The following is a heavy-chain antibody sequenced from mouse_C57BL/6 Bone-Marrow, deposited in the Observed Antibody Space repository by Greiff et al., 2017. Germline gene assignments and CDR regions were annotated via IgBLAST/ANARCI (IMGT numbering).Heavy chain of an antibody. CDR2: IHPNSGST. J-gene: IGHJ3*01. Sequence: QVQLKQPGAELVKPGASVKLSCKASGYTFTSYWMHWVKQRPGQGLEWIGMIHPNSGSTNYNEKFKSKATLTVDKSSSTAYMQLSSLTSEDSAVYYCAREGLRRSGFAYWGQGTLVTVSA. CDR1: GYTFTSYW. D-gene: IGHD2-2*01. CDR3: AREGLRRSGFAY. V-gene: IGHV1-64*01.